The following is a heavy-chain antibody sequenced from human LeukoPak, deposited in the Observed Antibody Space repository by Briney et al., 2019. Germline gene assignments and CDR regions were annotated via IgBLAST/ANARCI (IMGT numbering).Heavy chain of an antibody. CDR2: IRSKANSYAT. CDR1: GITFSGSG. J-gene: IGHJ5*02. V-gene: IGHV3-73*01. D-gene: IGHD3-10*01. Sequence: GGSLRLSCAASGITFSGSGMSWVRQASGKGLEWVGRIRSKANSYATAYAGSVKGTFTISRDDSKNTAYLQMNSLKTEDTAVYYCTRYSYGSGPGFDPWGQGTLVTVSS. CDR3: TRYSYGSGPGFDP.